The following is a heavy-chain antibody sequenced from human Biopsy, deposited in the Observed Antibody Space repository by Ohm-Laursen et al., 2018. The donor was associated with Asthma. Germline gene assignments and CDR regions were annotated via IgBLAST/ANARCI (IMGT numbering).Heavy chain of an antibody. CDR2: INSVFGTT. D-gene: IGHD2-2*01. V-gene: IGHV1-69*01. Sequence: GSSVKVSCKSLGGTFNTYVIGWGRQAPGQGLEWTGGINSVFGTTTYPQKFQDRVTITADDSTSTVYMELSSLRSEDTAVYYCARKAGSCISRTCYSLDFWGQGTLVTVSS. CDR3: ARKAGSCISRTCYSLDF. CDR1: GGTFNTYV. J-gene: IGHJ4*02.